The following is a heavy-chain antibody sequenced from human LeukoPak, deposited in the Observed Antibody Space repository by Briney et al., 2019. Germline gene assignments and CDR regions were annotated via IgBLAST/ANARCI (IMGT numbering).Heavy chain of an antibody. V-gene: IGHV3-49*04. CDR2: IRSKAYGGTT. CDR3: STGSFDY. CDR1: GFTFGDYA. Sequence: GGSLRLSCTASGFTFGDYAMSWVRQAPGKGLEWVGFIRSKAYGGTTEYAASVKGRFTISRDDSKSIAYLQMNSLKTEDTAVYYCSTGSFDYWGQGTLVTVSS. J-gene: IGHJ4*02.